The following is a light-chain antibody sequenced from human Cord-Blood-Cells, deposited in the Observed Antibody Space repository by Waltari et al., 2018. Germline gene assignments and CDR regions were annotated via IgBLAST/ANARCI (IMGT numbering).Light chain of an antibody. CDR2: AAS. V-gene: IGKV1-39*01. CDR1: QSISSY. CDR3: QQSYSTPLT. Sequence: IQMTQSPSSLSASVGDSVTITCRASQSISSYLNWYQQKPGKAPKLLIYAASSLQSGVPSRFSGSGSGTDFTLTISSLQPEDFATYYCQQSYSTPLTFGGGTKMEIK. J-gene: IGKJ4*01.